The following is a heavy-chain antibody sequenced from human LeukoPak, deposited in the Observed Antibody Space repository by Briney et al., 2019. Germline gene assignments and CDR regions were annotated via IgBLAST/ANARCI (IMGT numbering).Heavy chain of an antibody. CDR2: IYYSGST. V-gene: IGHV4-59*08. D-gene: IGHD2-2*01. CDR1: GGSISSYY. CDR3: ARNVVVPAAPGWFDP. J-gene: IGHJ5*02. Sequence: PSETLSLTCTVSGGSISSYYWSWIRQPPGKGLEWIGYIYYSGSTNYNPSLKSRVTISVDTSKNQFSLKLSSVTAADTAVYYCARNVVVPAAPGWFDPWGQGTLVTVSS.